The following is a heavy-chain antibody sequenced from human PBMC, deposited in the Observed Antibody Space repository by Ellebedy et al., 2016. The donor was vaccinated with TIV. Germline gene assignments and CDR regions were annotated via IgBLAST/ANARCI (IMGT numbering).Heavy chain of an antibody. Sequence: AASVKVSCKTSGYTFNKYVMHWVRQAPGQRLEWVGWINTDNGDTKYSQKFQGRVTITRDTSASTAYMELSSLRSEDTAIYYCARAMYGGLYNWIDPWGQGTQVTVSS. J-gene: IGHJ5*02. V-gene: IGHV1-3*04. D-gene: IGHD2-8*01. CDR2: INTDNGDT. CDR3: ARAMYGGLYNWIDP. CDR1: GYTFNKYV.